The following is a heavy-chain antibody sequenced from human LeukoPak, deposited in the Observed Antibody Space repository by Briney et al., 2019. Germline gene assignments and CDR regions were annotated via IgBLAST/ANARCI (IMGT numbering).Heavy chain of an antibody. V-gene: IGHV3-30*18. CDR3: ANTMPGAPDY. Sequence: GGSLRLSCAASGFTFSSYGMHWVRQAPRKGLEWVAVISYDGSNKYYADSVKGRFTISRDNSKNTLYLQMNSLRAEDTAVYYCANTMPGAPDYWGQGTLVTVSS. CDR1: GFTFSSYG. D-gene: IGHD4/OR15-4a*01. CDR2: ISYDGSNK. J-gene: IGHJ4*02.